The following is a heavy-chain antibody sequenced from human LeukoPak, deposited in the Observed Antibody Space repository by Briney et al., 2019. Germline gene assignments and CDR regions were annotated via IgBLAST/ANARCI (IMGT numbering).Heavy chain of an antibody. CDR2: ISGSGGST. CDR3: AKSLSGARPNFDFDY. CDR1: GITLSNYG. V-gene: IGHV3-23*01. J-gene: IGHJ4*02. D-gene: IGHD6-6*01. Sequence: GGSLRLSCAVSGITLSNYGMSWVRQAPGKGLEWVSAISGSGGSTYYADSVKGRFTISRDNSKNTLYLQMNSLRAEDTAVYYCAKSLSGARPNFDFDYWGQGTLVTVSS.